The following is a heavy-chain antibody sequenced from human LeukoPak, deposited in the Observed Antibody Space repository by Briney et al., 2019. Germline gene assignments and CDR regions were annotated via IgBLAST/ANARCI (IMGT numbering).Heavy chain of an antibody. D-gene: IGHD6-13*01. CDR1: GFTFSNAW. V-gene: IGHV3-15*01. J-gene: IGHJ5*02. CDR2: IKSKTDGGTT. CDR3: TTDFGGSSSWGNWFDP. Sequence: SGGSLRLSCAASGFTFSNAWMSWVRRAPGKGLEWVGRIKSKTDGGTTDYAAPVKGRFTISRDDSKNTLYLQMNSLKTEDTAVYYCTTDFGGSSSWGNWFDPWGQGTLVTVSS.